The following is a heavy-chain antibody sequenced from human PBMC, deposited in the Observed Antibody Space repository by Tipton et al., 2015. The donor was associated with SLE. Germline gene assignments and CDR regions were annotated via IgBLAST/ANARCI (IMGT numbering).Heavy chain of an antibody. CDR2: IYNGGST. CDR3: ARTNRGCFDY. Sequence: TLSLTCTVSGDSLICSHWTWIRQPAGKGLEWIGRIYNGGSTNYNPSLKSRLCMSVDTSKNQMSLKLNSVTAADTAVYYCARTNRGCFDYWGQGTLVTVSS. CDR1: GDSLICSH. V-gene: IGHV4-4*07. J-gene: IGHJ4*02. D-gene: IGHD2-8*01.